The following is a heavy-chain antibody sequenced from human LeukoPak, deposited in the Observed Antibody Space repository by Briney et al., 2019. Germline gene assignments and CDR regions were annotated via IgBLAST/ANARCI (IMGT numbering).Heavy chain of an antibody. Sequence: GGSLRLSCAASGFIFDTYIMTWVRQAPGKGLEWISYINSINAVYYTDSVEGRFSISRDNAKNSLYLQMNSLRAEDTAVYYCARDAHRIGYGSGWYVDYWGQGTLVTVSS. CDR3: ARDAHRIGYGSGWYVDY. V-gene: IGHV3-48*01. CDR2: INSINAV. J-gene: IGHJ4*02. CDR1: GFIFDTYI. D-gene: IGHD6-19*01.